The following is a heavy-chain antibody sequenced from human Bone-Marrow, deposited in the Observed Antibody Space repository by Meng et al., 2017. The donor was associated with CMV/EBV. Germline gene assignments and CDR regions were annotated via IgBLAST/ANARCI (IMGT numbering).Heavy chain of an antibody. D-gene: IGHD3-3*01. CDR2: IKQDGSEA. V-gene: IGHV3-7*01. CDR3: AREEVDF. J-gene: IGHJ4*02. Sequence: GESLKISCVASGFTFTSYLMSWVRQAPGKGLEWVANIKQDGSEAYYEDSVKGRFTISRDNTKNSLYLQMNSLRDDDTAVYYCAREEVDFWGQGTMVTVSS. CDR1: GFTFTSYL.